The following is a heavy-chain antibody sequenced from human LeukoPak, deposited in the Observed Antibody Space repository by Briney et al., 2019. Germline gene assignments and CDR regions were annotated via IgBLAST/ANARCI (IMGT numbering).Heavy chain of an antibody. V-gene: IGHV1-46*01. D-gene: IGHD3-22*01. Sequence: ASVKVSCKASGYTFTSYNIHWVRQAPGQGLEWMGIINPSGGSTNYAQKFQGRVTMTRDTSTSTVYMALSSLRSEDTAVYYCARDPNYYDSSGYYYHFDYWGQGTLVTVSS. CDR2: INPSGGST. CDR3: ARDPNYYDSSGYYYHFDY. CDR1: GYTFTSYN. J-gene: IGHJ4*02.